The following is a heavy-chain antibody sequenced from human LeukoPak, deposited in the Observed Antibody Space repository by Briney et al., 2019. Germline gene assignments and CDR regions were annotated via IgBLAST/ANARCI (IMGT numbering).Heavy chain of an antibody. Sequence: LETLSLTCAFSRGSLGISYWSWIRQRPGKGLEWIVYIYYSGSTNYTPSLKSRVTISVDTSKNQFSLKLSSVTAADTAVYYCARHGRYSSSDYYYYGMDVLGQGTTVTVSS. CDR1: RGSLGISY. CDR3: ARHGRYSSSDYYYYGMDV. D-gene: IGHD6-6*01. V-gene: IGHV4-59*08. CDR2: IYYSGST. J-gene: IGHJ6*02.